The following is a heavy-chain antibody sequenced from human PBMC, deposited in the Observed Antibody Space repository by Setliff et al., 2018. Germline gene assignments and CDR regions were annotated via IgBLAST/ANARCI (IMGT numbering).Heavy chain of an antibody. CDR2: IDPKSGRT. CDR1: GYPFVSYF. J-gene: IGHJ4*02. Sequence: ASVKVSCKTSGYPFVSYFIYWMRQAPGQGLEWVGWIDPKSGRTKYAVKFQGRVTMTRDTSSSTIYMEVNSLTSDDTAVYFCAKQGDLAFDYWGQGTQVTVSS. V-gene: IGHV1-2*02. D-gene: IGHD3-16*01. CDR3: AKQGDLAFDY.